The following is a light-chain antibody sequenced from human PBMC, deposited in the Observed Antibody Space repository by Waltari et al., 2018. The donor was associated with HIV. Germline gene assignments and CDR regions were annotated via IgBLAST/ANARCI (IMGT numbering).Light chain of an antibody. Sequence: DIQMTQSPSSLSASVGDRVTITCQASQDISNYLHWYQQKPGKAPKLLIYDASNLQTGVPSRFSGSGSGTDFTFTISSLQPEDIATYYCQQYDNLLLTFGQGTRLEIK. V-gene: IGKV1-33*01. J-gene: IGKJ5*01. CDR2: DAS. CDR3: QQYDNLLLT. CDR1: QDISNY.